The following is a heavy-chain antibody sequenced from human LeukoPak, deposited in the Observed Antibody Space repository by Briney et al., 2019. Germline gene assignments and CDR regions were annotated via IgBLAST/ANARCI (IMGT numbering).Heavy chain of an antibody. CDR2: ISGSGDST. J-gene: IGHJ6*02. CDR3: ARRRGGGSMDV. CDR1: GFTFSSYA. Sequence: GGSLRLSCAASGFTFSSYAMSWVRQASGKGLEWVSAISGSGDSTYYADSVKGRFTISRDNSKNTLYLQMNSLRAEDTAVYYCARRRGGGSMDVWGQGTTVTVSS. V-gene: IGHV3-23*01. D-gene: IGHD3-16*01.